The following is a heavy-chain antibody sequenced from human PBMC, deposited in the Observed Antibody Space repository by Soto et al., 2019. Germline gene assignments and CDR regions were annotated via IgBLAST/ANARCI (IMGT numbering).Heavy chain of an antibody. V-gene: IGHV1-3*01. CDR2: INAGNGNT. D-gene: IGHD3-3*01. J-gene: IGHJ4*02. Sequence: QVPLVQSGAEVKKPGASVKVSCKASGYTFTSYTVHWVRQAPGQSLEWMGWINAGNGNTKYSQKFQGRVTITRDTSASTAYMELSSLRSEDTAMYYCARREWVAEYDYWGQGTQVTVSS. CDR1: GYTFTSYT. CDR3: ARREWVAEYDY.